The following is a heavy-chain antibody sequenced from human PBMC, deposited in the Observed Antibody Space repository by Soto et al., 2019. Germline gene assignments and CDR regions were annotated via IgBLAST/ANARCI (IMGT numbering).Heavy chain of an antibody. D-gene: IGHD4-17*01. CDR2: ISYDGSNK. CDR1: GFTFSSYA. CDR3: ASLPSYGDYLGGAYYYYGMDV. V-gene: IGHV3-30-3*01. J-gene: IGHJ6*02. Sequence: GGSLRLSCAASGFTFSSYAMHWVRQAPGKGLEWVAVISYDGSNKYYADSVKGRFTISRDNSKNTLYLQMNSLRAEDTAVYYCASLPSYGDYLGGAYYYYGMDVWGQGTTVTVSS.